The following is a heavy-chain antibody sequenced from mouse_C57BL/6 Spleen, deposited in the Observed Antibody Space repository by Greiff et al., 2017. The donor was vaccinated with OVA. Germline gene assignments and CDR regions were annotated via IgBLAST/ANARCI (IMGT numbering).Heavy chain of an antibody. Sequence: QVQLKESGAELVKPGASVKLSCKASGYTFTEYTIHWVKQRSGQGLEWIGWFYPGSGSIKYNEKFKDKATLTADKSSSTVYMKLSRLTSEDSAVYFCARHEDDYYGSSYFDYWGQGTTLTVSS. V-gene: IGHV1-62-2*01. D-gene: IGHD1-1*01. CDR1: GYTFTEYT. CDR3: ARHEDDYYGSSYFDY. J-gene: IGHJ2*01. CDR2: FYPGSGSI.